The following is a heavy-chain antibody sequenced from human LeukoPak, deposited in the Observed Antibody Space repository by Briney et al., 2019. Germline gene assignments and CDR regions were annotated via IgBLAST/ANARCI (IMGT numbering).Heavy chain of an antibody. CDR2: IYYTGNA. J-gene: IGHJ4*02. V-gene: IGHV4-30-4*01. CDR3: ARLLSGSYYRDY. Sequence: SQTLSLTCTVSGASISSGDYLWSWIRQSPGKGLQWIANIYYTGNADYNPSLRSRVTISVDTSKNQFSLKLSSVTAADTAVYYCARLLSGSYYRDYWGQGTLVTVSS. D-gene: IGHD3-10*01. CDR1: GASISSGDYL.